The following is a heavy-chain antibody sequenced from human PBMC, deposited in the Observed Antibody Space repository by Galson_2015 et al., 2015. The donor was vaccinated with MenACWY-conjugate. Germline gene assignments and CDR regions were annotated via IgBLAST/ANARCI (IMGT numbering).Heavy chain of an antibody. V-gene: IGHV3-30*02. CDR1: GFSFSDYG. J-gene: IGHJ4*02. CDR2: IRYDGSNK. Sequence: SLRLSCAASGFSFSDYGMHWVRQAPGKGLEWMAFIRYDGSNKYYADSVKGRFTISRDNSKNTLYLQVKSLRPDDTAVYYCAKDLSGSTEGGDSWGQETLVTVSP. D-gene: IGHD1-26*01. CDR3: AKDLSGSTEGGDS.